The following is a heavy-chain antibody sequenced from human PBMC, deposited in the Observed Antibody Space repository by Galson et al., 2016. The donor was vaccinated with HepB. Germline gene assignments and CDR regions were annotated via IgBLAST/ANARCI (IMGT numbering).Heavy chain of an antibody. CDR2: IDPSDGYT. Sequence: QSGAEVKKPGKSLTISCKGSGYSFNTHWISWVRQMPGKGLEWMGRIDPSDGYTYYSPSFQGRVTFSTDNSISTASLHWSSLKASDTGIYYCARHGGLDSESIWGGFRPLDYWGQGTPVIVS. CDR3: ARHGGLDSESIWGGFRPLDY. D-gene: IGHD3-16*02. CDR1: GYSFNTHW. V-gene: IGHV5-10-1*01. J-gene: IGHJ4*02.